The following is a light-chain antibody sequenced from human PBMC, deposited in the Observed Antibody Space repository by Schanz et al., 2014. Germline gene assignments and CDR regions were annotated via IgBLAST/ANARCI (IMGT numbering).Light chain of an antibody. V-gene: IGKV1-9*01. CDR3: QQFKSAPIT. Sequence: IQLTQSPSSLSASVEDRVTITCRASQGISSSLAWYQQKPGKAPQLLIYGASTLQSGVPSRFSGSGSGTDFTLTISSLQPEDFATYFCQQFKSAPITFGGGTKVEIK. J-gene: IGKJ4*01. CDR1: QGISSS. CDR2: GAS.